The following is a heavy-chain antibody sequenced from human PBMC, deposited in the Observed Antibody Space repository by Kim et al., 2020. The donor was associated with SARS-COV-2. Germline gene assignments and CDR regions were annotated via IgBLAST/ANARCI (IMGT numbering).Heavy chain of an antibody. CDR3: ARAADFTSGPGWYFDL. J-gene: IGHJ2*01. CDR1: GYTFTSYA. CDR2: INTKTGNP. D-gene: IGHD6-19*01. Sequence: ASVKVSCKASGYTFTSYAVNWVRQAPGQGLQWMGWINTKTGNPRYAQDFTGRFVFSLDTTVNTTYLQISSLRGEDNAVYYCARAADFTSGPGWYFDLWGRGTLVTVSS. V-gene: IGHV7-4-1*02.